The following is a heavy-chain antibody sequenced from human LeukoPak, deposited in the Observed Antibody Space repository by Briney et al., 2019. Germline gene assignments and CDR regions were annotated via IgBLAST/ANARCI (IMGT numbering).Heavy chain of an antibody. CDR3: ARAGPNTMVRGALDY. CDR2: INTDGSST. CDR1: GFTFSSYW. Sequence: GGSLRLSCVASGFTFSSYWMHWVRQAPGKGLVWVSRINTDGSSTSYADSVKGRFTISRDNSKNTLYLQMNSLRAEDTAVYYCARAGPNTMVRGALDYWGQGTLVTVSS. V-gene: IGHV3-74*01. J-gene: IGHJ4*02. D-gene: IGHD3-10*01.